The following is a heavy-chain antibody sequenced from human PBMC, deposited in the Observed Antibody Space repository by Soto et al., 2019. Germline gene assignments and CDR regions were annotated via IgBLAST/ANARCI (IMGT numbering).Heavy chain of an antibody. CDR2: IYYSGST. Sequence: QLQLQESGPGLVKPSETLSLTCTVSGGSISSSSYYWGWIRQPPGKGLEWIGSIYYSGSTYYNPSLKSRVTISVDTSKNQFSLKLSSVTAADTAGYYCARLLGRERIAVAGTSTYYYYGMDVWGQGTTVTVSS. V-gene: IGHV4-39*01. CDR3: ARLLGRERIAVAGTSTYYYYGMDV. J-gene: IGHJ6*02. D-gene: IGHD6-19*01. CDR1: GGSISSSSYY.